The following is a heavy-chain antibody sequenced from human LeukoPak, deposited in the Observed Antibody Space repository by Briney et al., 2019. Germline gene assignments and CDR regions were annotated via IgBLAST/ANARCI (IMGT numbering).Heavy chain of an antibody. CDR2: IMPIFGAT. Sequence: SVKVSCKASGYSFSTHGIRWVRQALGQGLEWMGGIMPIFGATNYAQKFQGRLTITTDRSTSTAYMELNNLSSEDTALYYCARVATVGSLDNWGQGTLVTVSS. CDR1: GYSFSTHG. CDR3: ARVATVGSLDN. V-gene: IGHV1-69*05. D-gene: IGHD4-23*01. J-gene: IGHJ4*02.